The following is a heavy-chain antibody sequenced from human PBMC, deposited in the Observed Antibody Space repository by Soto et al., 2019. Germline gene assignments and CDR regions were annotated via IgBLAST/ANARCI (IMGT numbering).Heavy chain of an antibody. CDR2: ISAHNGNT. CDR3: ARGRYGHY. V-gene: IGHV1-18*01. J-gene: IGHJ4*02. D-gene: IGHD1-1*01. CDR1: GYTFTTYG. Sequence: QVHLVQSGAEVKKPGASVKVSCKGSGYTFTTYGITWVRQATGQGLEWMGWISAHNGNTNYAQKLQGRVSVTRDTSTSTAYMELRSLRPDDTAVYYCARGRYGHYWGQGALVTVSS.